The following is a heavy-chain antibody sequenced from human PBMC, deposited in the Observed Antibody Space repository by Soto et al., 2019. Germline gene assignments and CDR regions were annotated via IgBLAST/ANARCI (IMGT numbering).Heavy chain of an antibody. V-gene: IGHV3-30*18. CDR1: GFTFSSYG. J-gene: IGHJ4*02. CDR2: ISYDGSNK. Sequence: QVQLVESGGGVVQPGRSLRLSCAASGFTFSSYGMHWVRQAPGKGLEWVAVISYDGSNKYYADSVKGRFTISRDNSKNTLYMQMNSLRAEDTAVYYCAKETDEWFGELHIRNIGYWGQGTLVTVSS. CDR3: AKETDEWFGELHIRNIGY. D-gene: IGHD3-10*01.